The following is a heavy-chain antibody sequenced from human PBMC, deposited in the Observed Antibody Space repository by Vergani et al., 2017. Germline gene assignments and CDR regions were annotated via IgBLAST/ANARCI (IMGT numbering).Heavy chain of an antibody. CDR3: AREDISLTVEGANYMDI. CDR1: GDRVSTKSAG. D-gene: IGHD3-22*01. J-gene: IGHJ6*03. V-gene: IGHV6-1*01. Sequence: QVQLHQSGPGLVKPSQTLSLTCAISGDRVSTKSAGWNWIRQSPSRGLEGLARTYFMSKWYNDYAASVKSRMTINSDPSKNLLFLPLQSVTPEDTAVYYCAREDISLTVEGANYMDIWGKGTTVTVSS. CDR2: TYFMSKWYN.